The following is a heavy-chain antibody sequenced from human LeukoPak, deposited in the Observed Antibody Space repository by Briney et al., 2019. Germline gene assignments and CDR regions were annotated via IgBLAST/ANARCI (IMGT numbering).Heavy chain of an antibody. J-gene: IGHJ6*02. Sequence: GGPLDLSCAASGFTFSDYYMSWIRQAPGKGLGWVSYISSSGSTIYYADSVNGRFTISRDNAKNSLYLQMNSLRAEDTAVYYCARDYCGGDCCLYYYYYYGMDVWGQGTTVTVSS. CDR1: GFTFSDYY. CDR2: ISSSGSTI. CDR3: ARDYCGGDCCLYYYYYYGMDV. V-gene: IGHV3-11*01. D-gene: IGHD2-21*02.